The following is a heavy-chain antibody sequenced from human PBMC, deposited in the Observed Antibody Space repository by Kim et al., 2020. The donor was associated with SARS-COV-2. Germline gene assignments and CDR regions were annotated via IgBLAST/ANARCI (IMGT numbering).Heavy chain of an antibody. CDR2: INPNSGGT. CDR1: GYTFTGYY. CDR3: ARDVSSGWRRAFDP. V-gene: IGHV1-2*06. J-gene: IGHJ5*02. D-gene: IGHD6-19*01. Sequence: ASVKVSCKASGYTFTGYYMHWVRQAPGQGLEWMGRINPNSGGTNYAQKFQGRVTMTRDTSISTAYMELSRLRSDDTAVYYCARDVSSGWRRAFDPWGQGTLVTVSS.